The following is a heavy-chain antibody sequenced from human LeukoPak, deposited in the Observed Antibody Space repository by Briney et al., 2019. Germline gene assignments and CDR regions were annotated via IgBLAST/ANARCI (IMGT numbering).Heavy chain of an antibody. CDR3: AKDTRSSGYYSHFDY. CDR1: GGSISTYY. CDR2: IYSSGST. Sequence: KSSETLSLTCTVSGGSISTYYWSWIRQPAGKGLEWIGRIYSSGSTNYNPSLKSRVTMSVDTSKNQFSLKLSSVTAADTAVYYCAKDTRSSGYYSHFDYWGQGTLVTVSS. D-gene: IGHD3-22*01. V-gene: IGHV4-4*07. J-gene: IGHJ4*02.